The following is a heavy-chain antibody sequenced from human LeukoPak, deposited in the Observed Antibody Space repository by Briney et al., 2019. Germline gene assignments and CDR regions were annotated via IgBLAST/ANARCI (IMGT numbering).Heavy chain of an antibody. CDR2: ISAYNGNT. V-gene: IGHV1-18*01. J-gene: IGHJ6*03. CDR3: ADSGYYLLKSYYYMDV. Sequence: ASVKVSCKASGYTFTSYGISWVRQAPGQGLEWMGWISAYNGNTNYAQKFQGRVTMTTDTSTSTAYMELRSVRSDDTAVYYCADSGYYLLKSYYYMDVWGKGTTVTVSS. D-gene: IGHD3-22*01. CDR1: GYTFTSYG.